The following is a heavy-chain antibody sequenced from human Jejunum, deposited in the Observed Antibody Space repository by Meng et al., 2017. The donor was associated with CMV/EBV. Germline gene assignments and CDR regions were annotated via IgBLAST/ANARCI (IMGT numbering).Heavy chain of an antibody. Sequence: GSGLVPGTPSETLVFPWPFSGVFINNYYWSWLRQSAGKGLEWIGRFYSSDTYNYHPSLNSRVTMSLDTSKKKFSLILSSVTAADTARYYCARGPGASTREGFDHWGLGTLVTVSS. J-gene: IGHJ4*02. D-gene: IGHD1-26*01. CDR1: GVFINNYY. CDR2: FYSSDTY. CDR3: ARGPGASTREGFDH. V-gene: IGHV4-4*07.